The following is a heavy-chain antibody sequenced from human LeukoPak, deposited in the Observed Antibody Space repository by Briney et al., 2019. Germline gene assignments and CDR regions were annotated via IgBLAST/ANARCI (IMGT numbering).Heavy chain of an antibody. CDR1: GYTFTSYG. CDR3: ARDRPRGSGGSCYSWDY. D-gene: IGHD2-15*01. CDR2: INPNSGGT. J-gene: IGHJ4*02. V-gene: IGHV1-2*06. Sequence: ASVKVSCKASGYTFTSYGISWVRQAPGLGLEWMGRINPNSGGTNYAQKFQGRVTMTRDTSISTAYMELSRLRSDDTAVYYCARDRPRGSGGSCYSWDYWGQGTLVTVSS.